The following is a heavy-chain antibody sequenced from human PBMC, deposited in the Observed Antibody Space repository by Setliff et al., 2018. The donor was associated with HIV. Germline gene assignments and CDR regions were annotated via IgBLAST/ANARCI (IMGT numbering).Heavy chain of an antibody. CDR1: GGTSNTYA. J-gene: IGHJ3*02. Sequence: SVKVSCKASGGTSNTYAINWVRQAPGQGLEWMGQVITILDITSYAQKFQGRVTITADESTNTMYMELSSLRSDDTAVYYCAGPRGDGAFDIWGQGTMVTVSS. V-gene: IGHV1-69*10. D-gene: IGHD3-10*01. CDR3: AGPRGDGAFDI. CDR2: VITILDIT.